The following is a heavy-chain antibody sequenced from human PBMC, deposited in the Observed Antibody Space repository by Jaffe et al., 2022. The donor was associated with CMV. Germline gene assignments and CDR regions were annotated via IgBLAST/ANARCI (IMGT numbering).Heavy chain of an antibody. CDR3: ARGRNGGNSRTSLDI. Sequence: QVQVVQSGAEVKKPGASVKISCKASGYTFTNHYIQWVRQAPGLGLEWMGIVNPDSGTTNYAPKFQDRVTMTTDTSARTVYMELRSLRLEDMAVYYCARGRNGGNSRTSLDIWGQGTMVTVSS. CDR1: GYTFTNHY. CDR2: VNPDSGTT. D-gene: IGHD2-21*02. J-gene: IGHJ3*02. V-gene: IGHV1-46*01.